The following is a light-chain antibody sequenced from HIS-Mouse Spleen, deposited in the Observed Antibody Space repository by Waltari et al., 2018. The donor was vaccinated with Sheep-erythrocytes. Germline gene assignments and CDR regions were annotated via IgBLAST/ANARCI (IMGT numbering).Light chain of an antibody. Sequence: QSALTQPASVSGSPGQSITIPCTGTSSDVGSYHLVSWYQQHPCNAPKLMIYEGSKRPSGVSNRFSGSKSGNTASLTISGLQAEDEADYYCCSYAGSSTPWVFGGGTKLTVL. CDR1: SSDVGSYHL. CDR2: EGS. CDR3: CSYAGSSTPWV. J-gene: IGLJ3*02. V-gene: IGLV2-23*01.